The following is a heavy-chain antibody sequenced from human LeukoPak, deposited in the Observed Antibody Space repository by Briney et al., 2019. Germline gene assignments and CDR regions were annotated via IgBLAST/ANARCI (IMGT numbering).Heavy chain of an antibody. CDR2: ISSSGTTI. CDR1: GFTISSYS. Sequence: GGSLRLSCAASGFTISSYSMNWVRQAPGKGLEWVSHISSSGTTIYYADSVKGRFTISRDNAKNSLYLQMNSLRAEDTAVYYCARYAEYAVSTPCYWGQGTLVTVSA. CDR3: ARYAEYAVSTPCY. D-gene: IGHD2-8*01. V-gene: IGHV3-48*01. J-gene: IGHJ4*02.